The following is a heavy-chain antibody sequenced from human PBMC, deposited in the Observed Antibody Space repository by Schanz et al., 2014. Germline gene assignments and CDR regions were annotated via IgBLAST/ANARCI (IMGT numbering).Heavy chain of an antibody. D-gene: IGHD1-1*01. CDR3: ARDGVAATTDFEY. Sequence: EQVLESGGGFVQPGGSLRLSCATSGFTFTTFAMTWVRQAPGKGLEWVSGISDRGDGTNYGDSVRGRFTISRDNAKSSLHLQMNSLRADDTAVYYCARDGVAATTDFEYWGQGALVTVSS. V-gene: IGHV3-23*01. CDR2: ISDRGDGT. J-gene: IGHJ4*02. CDR1: GFTFTTFA.